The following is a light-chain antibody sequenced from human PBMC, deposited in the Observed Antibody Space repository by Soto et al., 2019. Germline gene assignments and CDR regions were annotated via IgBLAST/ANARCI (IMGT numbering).Light chain of an antibody. CDR1: HKSDDGNTY. CDR2: AVS. CDR3: MQCIAVPRWT. J-gene: IGKJ1*01. V-gene: IGKV2-40*01. Sequence: DIVMTQTPLSLPVTPGESASISWRSGHKSDDGNTYLDWNLQKPGQSPQLLTYAVSYRASGVPDRFSGSGSGTHFTLKIRRVEAEDAGVYYCMQCIAVPRWTFGQGTKVEIK.